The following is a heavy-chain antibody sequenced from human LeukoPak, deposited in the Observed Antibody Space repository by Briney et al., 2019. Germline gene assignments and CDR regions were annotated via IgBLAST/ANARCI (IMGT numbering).Heavy chain of an antibody. V-gene: IGHV4-38-2*02. CDR3: ARVGYDILTGPRYYFDY. CDR2: IYHSGST. Sequence: SETLSLTCTVSGYSISSGYYWGWIRQPPGKGLEWIGSIYHSGSTYYNPSLKSRVTISVDTSKNQFSLKLSSVTAADTAVYYCARVGYDILTGPRYYFDYWGQGTLVTVSS. J-gene: IGHJ4*02. D-gene: IGHD3-9*01. CDR1: GYSISSGYY.